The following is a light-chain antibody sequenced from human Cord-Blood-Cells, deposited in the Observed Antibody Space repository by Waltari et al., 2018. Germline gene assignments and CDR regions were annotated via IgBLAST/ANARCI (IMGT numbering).Light chain of an antibody. CDR3: QQSYSTPYT. CDR1: PSISSY. CDR2: AAS. Sequence: DIQMTQSPSSLSASVGDRVTITCRASPSISSYLNWYQQKPRKAPKLLSYAASSLQSGVPSRFSGSGSGTDFTLTISSLQPEDFATYYCQQSYSTPYTFGQGTKLEIK. V-gene: IGKV1-39*01. J-gene: IGKJ2*01.